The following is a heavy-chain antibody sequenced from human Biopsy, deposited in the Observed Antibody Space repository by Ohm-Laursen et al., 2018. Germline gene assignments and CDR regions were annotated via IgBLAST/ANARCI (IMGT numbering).Heavy chain of an antibody. CDR1: GYSVTNDYY. V-gene: IGHV4-38-2*01. D-gene: IGHD5-12*01. CDR2: IYYDGIT. J-gene: IGHJ6*02. CDR3: ARVAGGYAYYYGMDV. Sequence: SDTLSLTCAVSGYSVTNDYYWGWIRQPPGKGLEWIGNIYYDGITYYNPSLKSRVAMSVDTSKNQFSPRLTSVTAADTAVYYCARVAGGYAYYYGMDVWGQGTTVIVSS.